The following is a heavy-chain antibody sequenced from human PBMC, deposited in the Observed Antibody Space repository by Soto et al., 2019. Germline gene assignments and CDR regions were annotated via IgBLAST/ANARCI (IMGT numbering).Heavy chain of an antibody. V-gene: IGHV5-51*01. CDR2: IYPGDSDI. CDR3: ARFAADDSSGYPYYSFGLDV. D-gene: IGHD3-22*01. J-gene: IGHJ6*02. Sequence: PGESLKISCTGSGFTFSKYRIGWVRQMPGKGLEWIGVIYPGDSDIRYSPSFRGQVTMSADNSMSTAYVQWSSLKASDTAVYFCARFAADDSSGYPYYSFGLDVWGQGTTVTVSS. CDR1: GFTFSKYR.